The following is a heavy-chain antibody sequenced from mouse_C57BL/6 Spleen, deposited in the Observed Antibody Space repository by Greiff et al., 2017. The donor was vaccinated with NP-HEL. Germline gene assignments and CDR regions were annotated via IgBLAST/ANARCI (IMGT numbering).Heavy chain of an antibody. Sequence: VKLMESGAELVKPGASVKLSCKASGYTFTSYWMHWVKQRPGQGLEWIGMIHPNSGSTNYNEKFKSKATLTVDKSSSTAYMQLSSLTSEDSAVYYCARCYYGSAYYFDYWGQGTTLTVSS. V-gene: IGHV1-64*01. CDR1: GYTFTSYW. CDR2: IHPNSGST. D-gene: IGHD1-1*01. J-gene: IGHJ2*01. CDR3: ARCYYGSAYYFDY.